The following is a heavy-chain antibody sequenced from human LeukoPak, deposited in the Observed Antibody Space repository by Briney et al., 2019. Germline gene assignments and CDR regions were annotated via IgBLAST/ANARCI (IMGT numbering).Heavy chain of an antibody. J-gene: IGHJ6*03. CDR2: IYYSGST. CDR3: ARAGIVPKYYDFWSGQYYYYYMDV. V-gene: IGHV4-59*01. CDR1: GGSISSYY. Sequence: SETLSLTCTASGGSISSYYWSWIRQPPGKRLEWIGYIYYSGSTNYNPSLKSRVTISVDTSKNQFSLKLSSVTAADTAVYYCARAGIVPKYYDFWSGQYYYYYMDVWGKGTTVTVSS. D-gene: IGHD3-3*01.